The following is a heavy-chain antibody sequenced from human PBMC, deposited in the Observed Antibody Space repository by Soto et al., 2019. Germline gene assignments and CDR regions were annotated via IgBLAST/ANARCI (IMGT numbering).Heavy chain of an antibody. CDR2: TSGSGGST. Sequence: PGGSLRLSCAASGFTFSSYAMSWVRQAPGKGLEWVSATSGSGGSTYYADSVEGRFTISRDNSKNTLYLQMNSLRAEDTAVYYCAKESTYYYDSSGYATKWGQGTLVTVSS. J-gene: IGHJ4*02. CDR1: GFTFSSYA. D-gene: IGHD3-22*01. CDR3: AKESTYYYDSSGYATK. V-gene: IGHV3-23*01.